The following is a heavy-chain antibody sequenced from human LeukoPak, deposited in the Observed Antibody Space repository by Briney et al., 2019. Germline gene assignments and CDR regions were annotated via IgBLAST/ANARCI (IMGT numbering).Heavy chain of an antibody. CDR3: ARETSYGDYTYVDY. J-gene: IGHJ4*02. CDR2: ITDSGSTN. D-gene: IGHD4-17*01. Sequence: NAGGSLRLSCAASGFSFRDFYMNWIRQAPGKGLEWVSYITDSGSTNFHADSVKGRFTISRDNAKNSLYLQMNSLRVEDTAIYYCARETSYGDYTYVDYWGQGTLVTVSS. V-gene: IGHV3-11*01. CDR1: GFSFRDFY.